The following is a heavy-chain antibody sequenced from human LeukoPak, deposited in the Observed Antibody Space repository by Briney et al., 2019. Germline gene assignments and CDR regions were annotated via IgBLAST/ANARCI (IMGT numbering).Heavy chain of an antibody. V-gene: IGHV1-46*02. J-gene: IGHJ4*02. D-gene: IGHD4-17*01. Sequence: ASVKVSCKASGYTFNSYYMHWVRQAPGQGLEWMGIINPSGGSTSYAQKFQGRVTMTRDTSTSTVYMELSSLRSEDTAVYYCARDQGWYGDYAGLIDYWGQGTLVTVSS. CDR2: INPSGGST. CDR1: GYTFNSYY. CDR3: ARDQGWYGDYAGLIDY.